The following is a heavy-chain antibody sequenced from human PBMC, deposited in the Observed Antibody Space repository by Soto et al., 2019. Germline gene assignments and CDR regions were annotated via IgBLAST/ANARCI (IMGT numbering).Heavy chain of an antibody. J-gene: IGHJ6*03. V-gene: IGHV3-7*01. CDR1: GFTFSSYW. D-gene: IGHD3-3*01. CDR2: IKQDGSEK. CDR3: AREGITIFGVGQIRAYYYMDV. Sequence: HPGGSLRLSCAASGFTFSSYWMSWVRQAPGKGLEWVANIKQDGSEKYYVDSVKGRFTISRDNVKNSLYLQMNSLRAEDTAVYYCAREGITIFGVGQIRAYYYMDVWGKGTTVTVSS.